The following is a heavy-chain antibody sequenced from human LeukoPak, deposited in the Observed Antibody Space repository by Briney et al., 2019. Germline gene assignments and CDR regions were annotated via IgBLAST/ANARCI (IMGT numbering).Heavy chain of an antibody. V-gene: IGHV1-69*13. D-gene: IGHD5-18*01. CDR2: IIPIFGTA. J-gene: IGHJ3*02. CDR3: ARDRGGYSYGPRDAFDI. Sequence: GASVTVSCKASGGTFSSYAISWVRQAPGQGLEWMGGIIPIFGTANYAQKFQGRVTITADESTSTAYMELSSLRSEDTAVYYCARDRGGYSYGPRDAFDIWGQGTMVTVSS. CDR1: GGTFSSYA.